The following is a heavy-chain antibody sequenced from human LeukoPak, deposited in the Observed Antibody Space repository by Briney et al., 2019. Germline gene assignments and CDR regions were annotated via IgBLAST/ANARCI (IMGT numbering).Heavy chain of an antibody. J-gene: IGHJ4*02. Sequence: SETLSLTCTVSSGAISTSNYYWAWIRQPPGKGLDWVGSIYYSGTTYYSPSLKSRVTISVDTSENQFSLKLSSVTAADTAMYYCARVAPSTTFGVVTHRIFDYWGRGTLVTVSS. D-gene: IGHD3-3*01. CDR2: IYYSGTT. V-gene: IGHV4-39*07. CDR1: SGAISTSNYY. CDR3: ARVAPSTTFGVVTHRIFDY.